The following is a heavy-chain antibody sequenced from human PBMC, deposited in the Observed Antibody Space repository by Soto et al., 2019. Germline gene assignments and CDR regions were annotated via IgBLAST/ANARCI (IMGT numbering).Heavy chain of an antibody. CDR2: ISYDGSNK. CDR3: ARAYGSSWYRKHVLYFDF. D-gene: IGHD6-13*01. J-gene: IGHJ4*02. V-gene: IGHV3-30-3*01. Sequence: QVQLVESGGGVVQPGRSLRLSCAASGFTFSSYAMHWVRQAPGKGLEWVAVISYDGSNKYYADSVKGRFTSSRANYKQTLFRRMNCRRAEDMAVYYCARAYGSSWYRKHVLYFDFRGQGALGMVSS. CDR1: GFTFSSYA.